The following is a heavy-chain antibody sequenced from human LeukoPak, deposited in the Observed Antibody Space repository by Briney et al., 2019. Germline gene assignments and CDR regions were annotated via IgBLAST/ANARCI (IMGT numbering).Heavy chain of an antibody. Sequence: GGSLRLSCAASGLTFSSYAMSWVRQAPGKGLEWVGRIKSETDGGTTAYAAPVKGRFTISRDDSENTLYLQMNSLKTEDTALYYCTTNRPHCSGGSCSDYWGQGTLVTVSS. D-gene: IGHD2-15*01. CDR1: GLTFSSYA. J-gene: IGHJ4*02. CDR2: IKSETDGGTT. CDR3: TTNRPHCSGGSCSDY. V-gene: IGHV3-15*05.